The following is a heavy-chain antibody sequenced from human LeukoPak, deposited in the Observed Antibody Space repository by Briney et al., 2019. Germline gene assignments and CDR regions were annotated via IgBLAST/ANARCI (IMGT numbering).Heavy chain of an antibody. V-gene: IGHV1-69*13. CDR1: GYTFTSYA. Sequence: SVKVSCKASGYTFTSYAISWVRQAPGQGLKWMGGIIPIFGTANYAQKFQGRVTITADESTSTAYMELSSLRSEDTAVYYCAKDSTTIFGVVSDGYYMDVWGKGTTVTVSS. CDR3: AKDSTTIFGVVSDGYYMDV. CDR2: IIPIFGTA. D-gene: IGHD3-3*01. J-gene: IGHJ6*03.